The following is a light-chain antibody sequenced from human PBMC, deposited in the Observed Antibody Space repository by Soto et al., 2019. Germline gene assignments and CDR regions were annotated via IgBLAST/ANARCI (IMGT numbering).Light chain of an antibody. CDR2: QTS. CDR1: QSVSSN. J-gene: IGKJ1*01. V-gene: IGKV3D-15*03. Sequence: EIVMTQSPATLSVSPGERATLSCRASQSVSSNLAWYQQKPGQAPRLLIYQTSIRAAGIPARFSASGSGTDFTLTISDVQPEDFALYYCQQFGGSPPRTFGQGTKVDIK. CDR3: QQFGGSPPRT.